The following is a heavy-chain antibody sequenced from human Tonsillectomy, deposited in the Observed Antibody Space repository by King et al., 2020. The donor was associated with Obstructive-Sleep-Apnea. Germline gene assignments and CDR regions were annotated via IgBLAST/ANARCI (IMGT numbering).Heavy chain of an antibody. J-gene: IGHJ4*02. CDR1: GFSFSSYG. CDR2: ISYEGNNK. Sequence: VQRVESGGGVVQPGRSLRLSCAASGFSFSSYGMNGVRQAPGKGPEWVAAISYEGNNKYYADSVKGRFTISRDNSKSTLDLQMNSLRAEDTAGYYCADGIQGYCSGGSCENYWGQGTLVTVSS. CDR3: ADGIQGYCSGGSCENY. D-gene: IGHD2-15*01. V-gene: IGHV3-30*03.